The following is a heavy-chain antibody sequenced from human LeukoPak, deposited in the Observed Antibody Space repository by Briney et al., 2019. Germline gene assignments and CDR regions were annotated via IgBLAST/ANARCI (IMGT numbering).Heavy chain of an antibody. J-gene: IGHJ6*03. CDR1: GYTFTSYG. V-gene: IGHV1-18*01. CDR3: AKGNYYGSGSYRDYYYYMDV. D-gene: IGHD3-10*01. CDR2: ISAYNGNT. Sequence: AASVKVSCKASGYTFTSYGISWVRQAPGQGLEWMGWISAYNGNTNYAQKLQGRVTMTTDTSTSTAYMELRSLRSDDTAVYYCAKGNYYGSGSYRDYYYYMDVWGKGTTVTISS.